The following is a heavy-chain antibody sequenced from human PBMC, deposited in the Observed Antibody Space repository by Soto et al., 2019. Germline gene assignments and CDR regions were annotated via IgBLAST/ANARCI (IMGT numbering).Heavy chain of an antibody. CDR3: ATYDYSDFYFDQ. Sequence: QVQLQESGPGLVKPSQTLSLTCSVSGGSITSHTHYWSWIRQHPGKGLEWIGNIHFRGTTYYNPSLESRVFISVDTSQNQFSLRLTSVTAADTAVYFCATYDYSDFYFDQWGQGTLVSVSS. D-gene: IGHD4-17*01. CDR2: IHFRGTT. J-gene: IGHJ4*02. CDR1: GGSITSHTHY. V-gene: IGHV4-31*03.